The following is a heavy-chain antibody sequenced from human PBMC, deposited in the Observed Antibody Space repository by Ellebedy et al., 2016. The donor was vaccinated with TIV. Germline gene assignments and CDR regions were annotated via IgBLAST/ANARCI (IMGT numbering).Heavy chain of an antibody. CDR1: GFTFDDYA. V-gene: IGHV3-9*01. D-gene: IGHD6-6*01. J-gene: IGHJ1*01. Sequence: SLKISXAASGFTFDDYAMHWVRQAPGKGLEWVSGISWNSGSIGYADSVKGRFTISRDNAKNSLYLQMNSLRAEDTAVYYCTTDLFPNWRIAGFQHWGQGTLVTVSS. CDR2: ISWNSGSI. CDR3: TTDLFPNWRIAGFQH.